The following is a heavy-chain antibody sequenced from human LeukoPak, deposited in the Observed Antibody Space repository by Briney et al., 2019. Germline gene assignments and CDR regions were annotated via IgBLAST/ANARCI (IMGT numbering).Heavy chain of an antibody. D-gene: IGHD3-16*02. J-gene: IGHJ4*02. CDR1: GGSFSGYY. CDR2: INHSGST. Sequence: PSETLSLTCAVYGGSFSGYYWSWIRQPPGKGLEWIGEINHSGSTNYNPSLKSRVTISVDTSKNQFSLKVSSVTAADTAVYYCARGYRQFDYWGQGTLVTVSS. V-gene: IGHV4-34*01. CDR3: ARGYRQFDY.